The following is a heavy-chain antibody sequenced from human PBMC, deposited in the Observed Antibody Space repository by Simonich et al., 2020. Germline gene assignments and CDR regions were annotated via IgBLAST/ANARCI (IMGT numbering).Heavy chain of an antibody. CDR2: SYHSGST. CDR1: GYSISSGYY. CDR3: ARVGYSNYYYYGMDV. Sequence: QVQLQESGPGLVKPSETLSLTCAVSGYSISSGYYWGWIRQPPGKGLEWIGSSYHSGSTYYNPSLKSLVTISVDTSKNQFSLKLSSVTAADTAVYYCARVGYSNYYYYGMDVWGQGTTVTVSS. J-gene: IGHJ6*02. V-gene: IGHV4-38-2*01. D-gene: IGHD6-13*01.